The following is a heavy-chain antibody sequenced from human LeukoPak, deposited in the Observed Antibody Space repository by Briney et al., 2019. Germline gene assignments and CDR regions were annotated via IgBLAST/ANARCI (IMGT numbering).Heavy chain of an antibody. CDR3: AKPLVRGVIEALDY. CDR2: ISGSGGNT. D-gene: IGHD3-10*01. CDR1: GFTFSSYA. J-gene: IGHJ4*02. Sequence: GGSLRLSCAASGFTFSSYAMSWVRQAPGKGLEWVSAISGSGGNTYYADSVKGRFTISRDNSKNTLYLQMNSLRAEDTAVYYCAKPLVRGVIEALDYWGQGTLVTVSS. V-gene: IGHV3-23*01.